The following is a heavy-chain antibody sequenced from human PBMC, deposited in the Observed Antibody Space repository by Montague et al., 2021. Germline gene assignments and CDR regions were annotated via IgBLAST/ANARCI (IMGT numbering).Heavy chain of an antibody. CDR3: AKRDSSGLHYFDY. CDR2: IVSNGGNT. D-gene: IGHD6-19*01. V-gene: IGHV3-23*01. J-gene: IGHJ4*01. Sequence: SLRLSCPASGFTFISYAMTWVRQAPGKGLEWVSLIVSNGGNTFYADSVKGRFTISRDNSKNTLYLQMNSLRADDTAAYYCAKRDSSGLHYFDYWGQGTLVTVSS. CDR1: GFTFISYA.